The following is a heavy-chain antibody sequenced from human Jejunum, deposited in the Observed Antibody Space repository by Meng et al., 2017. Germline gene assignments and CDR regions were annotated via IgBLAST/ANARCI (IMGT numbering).Heavy chain of an antibody. Sequence: QVQLVESGAGMKKPGDSVNVSCKASGYSFTTYAIHWVRQAPGQGLEWMGWINVDTGDTRYSQKFQGRLTITRDTSASTAYLELSSLTSEDTAVYYCARNTVGTTTLDYWGQGTLVTVSS. CDR2: INVDTGDT. D-gene: IGHD1-26*01. CDR3: ARNTVGTTTLDY. V-gene: IGHV1-3*01. J-gene: IGHJ4*02. CDR1: GYSFTTYA.